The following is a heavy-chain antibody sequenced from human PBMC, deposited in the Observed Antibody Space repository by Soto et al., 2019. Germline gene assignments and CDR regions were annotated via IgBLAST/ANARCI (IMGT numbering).Heavy chain of an antibody. J-gene: IGHJ4*02. CDR1: GGSISSGGYY. CDR3: VAEVATIGRAGYFDY. V-gene: IGHV4-31*03. CDR2: IYYSGST. D-gene: IGHD5-12*01. Sequence: PSETLSLTCTVSGGSISSGGYYWSWIRQHPGKGLEWIGYIYYSGSTYYNPSLKSRVTISVDTSKNQFSLKLSSVTAADTAVYYCVAEVATIGRAGYFDYWGQGTLVTVSS.